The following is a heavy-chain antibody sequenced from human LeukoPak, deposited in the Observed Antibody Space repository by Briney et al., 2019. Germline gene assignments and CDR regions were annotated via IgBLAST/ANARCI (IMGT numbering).Heavy chain of an antibody. Sequence: PSQTLSLTCTVSGGSISSGDYYWSWIRQPPGKGLEWIGYIYYSGSTYYNPSLKSRVTISVDTSKNQFSLKLSSVTAADTAVYYCAKLSMVRGVIPGAFDIWGQGTMVTVSS. J-gene: IGHJ3*02. CDR3: AKLSMVRGVIPGAFDI. V-gene: IGHV4-30-4*01. D-gene: IGHD3-10*01. CDR1: GGSISSGDYY. CDR2: IYYSGST.